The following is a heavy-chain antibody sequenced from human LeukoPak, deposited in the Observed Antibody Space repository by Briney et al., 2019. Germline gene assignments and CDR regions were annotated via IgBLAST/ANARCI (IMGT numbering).Heavy chain of an antibody. Sequence: GDSLRLSCAASGFTFTKYWMTWVRQAPGKGLEWVGNIKQDGSDKNYMDSVKGRFTISRDNSKNSLYLQMNSLRTEDTALYYCAKDSSTLRSEQYFDYWGQGTLVTVSS. D-gene: IGHD3-3*01. CDR2: IKQDGSDK. J-gene: IGHJ4*02. CDR1: GFTFTKYW. V-gene: IGHV3-7*03. CDR3: AKDSSTLRSEQYFDY.